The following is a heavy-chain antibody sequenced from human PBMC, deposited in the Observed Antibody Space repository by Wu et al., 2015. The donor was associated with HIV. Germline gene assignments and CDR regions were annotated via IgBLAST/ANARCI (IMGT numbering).Heavy chain of an antibody. CDR3: ASDGHRLIYGSGSYNPYYFDY. V-gene: IGHV1-69*13. D-gene: IGHD3-10*01. Sequence: QVQLVQSGAEVKKPGSSVKVSCKASGGTFSSYAISWVRQAPGQGLEWMGRIIPIFGTANYAQKFQGRVTITADESTSTAYMELSSLRSEDTAVYYCASDGHRLIYGSGSYNPYYFDYWGQGTLVTVSS. CDR2: IIPIFGTA. J-gene: IGHJ4*02. CDR1: GGTFSSYA.